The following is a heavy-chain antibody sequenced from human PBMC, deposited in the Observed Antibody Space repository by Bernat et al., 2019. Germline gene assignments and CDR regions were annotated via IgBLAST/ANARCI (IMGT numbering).Heavy chain of an antibody. J-gene: IGHJ4*02. CDR2: SIPIFGTA. D-gene: IGHD6-19*01. Sequence: QVQLVQSGAEVKKPGSSVKVSCKASGGTFSSYAISWVRQATGQGREWMGGSIPIFGTANYAQEFQGRVTITADESTSTAYMELSSLRSADTAVYYWAGGGSRGCFLNSWGQGTLAPVSS. CDR3: AGGGSRGCFLNS. V-gene: IGHV1-69*01. CDR1: GGTFSSYA.